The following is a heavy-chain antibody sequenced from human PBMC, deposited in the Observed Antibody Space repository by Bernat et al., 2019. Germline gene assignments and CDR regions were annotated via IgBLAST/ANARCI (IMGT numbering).Heavy chain of an antibody. CDR1: GGAISSFY. CDR2: IYYTGRT. CDR3: ARDQGTTVPAGAFDI. D-gene: IGHD4-17*01. V-gene: IGHV4-59*01. Sequence: QVQLQESGPGLVKPSETLSLTCSVSGGAISSFYWSWIRQPPGKGLEWIGYIYYTGRTNYNPSLKSRVTISVDTSKNQFSLKLSSVTAADTAVYYCARDQGTTVPAGAFDIWGQGTLVTVSS. J-gene: IGHJ3*02.